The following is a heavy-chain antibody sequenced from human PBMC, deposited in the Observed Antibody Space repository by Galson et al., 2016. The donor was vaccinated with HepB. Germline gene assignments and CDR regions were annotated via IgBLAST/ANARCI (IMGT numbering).Heavy chain of an antibody. CDR3: ARLHYYDSRGDPLDAFDV. D-gene: IGHD3-22*01. CDR2: IYYSGST. Sequence: SETLSLTCTVSGGSISSSSYYWGWIRQPPGKGLEWIGSIYYSGSTYYNPSLKSRVTISVDTSRNQFSLKLSSVTAADTAVYYFARLHYYDSRGDPLDAFDVWGQGTMVTVSS. J-gene: IGHJ3*01. V-gene: IGHV4-39*01. CDR1: GGSISSSSYY.